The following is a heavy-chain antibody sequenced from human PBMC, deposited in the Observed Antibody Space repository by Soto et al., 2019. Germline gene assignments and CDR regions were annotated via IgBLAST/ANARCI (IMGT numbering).Heavy chain of an antibody. Sequence: GGSLRLSCAASGFTFSSYSMNWVRQAPGKGLEWVSYISSSSSTIYYADSVKGRFTISRDNAKNSLYLQMNSLRDEDTAVYYCARDADYVDIVATSNDYWGQGTLVTVSS. CDR1: GFTFSSYS. V-gene: IGHV3-48*02. CDR2: ISSSSSTI. CDR3: ARDADYVDIVATSNDY. J-gene: IGHJ4*02. D-gene: IGHD5-12*01.